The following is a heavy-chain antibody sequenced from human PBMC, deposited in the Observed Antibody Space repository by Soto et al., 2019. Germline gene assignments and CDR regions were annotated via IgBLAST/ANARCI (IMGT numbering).Heavy chain of an antibody. Sequence: SETLSLTCTVSGGSISSSSYYWGWIRQPPGKGLEWIGSIYYSGSTYYNPSLKSRVPISVDTSKNQFSLKLSSVTAADTAVYYCARRNSSSWYPIDYWGQGTLVTVSS. CDR3: ARRNSSSWYPIDY. V-gene: IGHV4-39*01. J-gene: IGHJ4*02. CDR2: IYYSGST. D-gene: IGHD6-13*01. CDR1: GGSISSSSYY.